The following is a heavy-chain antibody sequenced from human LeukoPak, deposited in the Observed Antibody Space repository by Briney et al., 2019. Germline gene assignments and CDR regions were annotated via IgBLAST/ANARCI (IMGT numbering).Heavy chain of an antibody. D-gene: IGHD3-10*01. V-gene: IGHV4-31*03. CDR1: GGSISSGDYY. CDR3: AREHGSGSYYYYGMDV. Sequence: SQTLSLTCTVSGGSISSGDYYWSWIRQHPGKGLEWIGYIYYSGSTYYNPSLKSRVTISVDTSKNQFSLKLTSVTAADTAVYYCAREHGSGSYYYYGMDVWGQGTTVTVSS. J-gene: IGHJ6*02. CDR2: IYYSGST.